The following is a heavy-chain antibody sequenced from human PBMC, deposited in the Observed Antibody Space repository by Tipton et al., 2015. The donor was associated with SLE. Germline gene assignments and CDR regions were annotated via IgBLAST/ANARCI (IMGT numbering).Heavy chain of an antibody. CDR3: ATTYSSSPDP. Sequence: TLSLTCTVSGGSISSSSYYWGWIRQPPGKGLEWIGSIYYSGSTYYNPSLKSRVTIPVDASENQFSLKLSSVTAADTAVYYCATTYSSSPDPRGQGTLVTVSS. V-gene: IGHV4-39*01. CDR2: IYYSGST. D-gene: IGHD6-13*01. J-gene: IGHJ5*02. CDR1: GGSISSSSYY.